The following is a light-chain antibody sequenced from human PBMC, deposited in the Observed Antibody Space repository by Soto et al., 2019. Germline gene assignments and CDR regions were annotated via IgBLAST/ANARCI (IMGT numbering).Light chain of an antibody. Sequence: QSVLTQPPSVSGAPGQRVTISCTGSSSNTGAGYEVHWYQQLPGRAPKVLIYTNNNRPSGVPDRFSGSKSGTSASLAITGLQAEDEADYYCQSYDSSLSADVFGTGTKVTVL. CDR2: TNN. CDR1: SSNTGAGYE. J-gene: IGLJ1*01. V-gene: IGLV1-40*01. CDR3: QSYDSSLSADV.